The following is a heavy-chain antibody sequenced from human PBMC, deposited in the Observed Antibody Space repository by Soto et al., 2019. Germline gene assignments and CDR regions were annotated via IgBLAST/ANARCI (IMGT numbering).Heavy chain of an antibody. Sequence: VGSLRLSCAASGFTVSSNYMSWVRQAPGKGLEWVSVIYSGGSTYYADSVKGRFTISRDNSKNTLYLQMNSLRAEDTAVYYCARDPYDSSGYYFSWGQGTLVTVSS. CDR2: IYSGGST. V-gene: IGHV3-53*01. D-gene: IGHD3-22*01. CDR1: GFTVSSNY. CDR3: ARDPYDSSGYYFS. J-gene: IGHJ5*02.